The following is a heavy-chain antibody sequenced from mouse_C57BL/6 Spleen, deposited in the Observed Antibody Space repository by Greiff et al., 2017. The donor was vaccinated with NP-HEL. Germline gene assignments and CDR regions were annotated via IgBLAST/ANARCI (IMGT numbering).Heavy chain of an antibody. Sequence: VQLQQPGAELVMPGASVKLSCKASGYTFTSYWMHWVKQRPGQGLEWIGEIDPSDSYTNYNQKFKGKSTLTVDKSSSTAYMQLSSLTSEDSAVYYCAPYGLYAMDYWGQGTSVTVSS. CDR2: IDPSDSYT. J-gene: IGHJ4*01. CDR3: APYGLYAMDY. D-gene: IGHD1-1*01. V-gene: IGHV1-69*01. CDR1: GYTFTSYW.